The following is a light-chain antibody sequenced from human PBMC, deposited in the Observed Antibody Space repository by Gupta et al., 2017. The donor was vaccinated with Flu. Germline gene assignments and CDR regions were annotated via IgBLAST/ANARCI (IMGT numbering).Light chain of an antibody. CDR2: AVS. J-gene: IGKJ1*01. V-gene: IGKV1-39*01. CDR1: QTIGSF. Sequence: DIQMTQSPSSLSASVGDRVTITCRAGQTIGSFLHWYQQKSGKAPELLIYAVSSLQTGVPYRFSGSGSGXHFTLTXSMRQTEDFATYYWQHSFRIWTFGXGTKVEIK. CDR3: QHSFRIWT.